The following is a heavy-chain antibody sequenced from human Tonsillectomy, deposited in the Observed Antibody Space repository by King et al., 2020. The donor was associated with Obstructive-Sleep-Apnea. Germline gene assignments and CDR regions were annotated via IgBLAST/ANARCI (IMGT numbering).Heavy chain of an antibody. CDR3: AKATLEYYYYYGMDV. J-gene: IGHJ6*02. CDR1: GFTFDDYT. Sequence: EVQLVESGGVVVQPGGSLRLSCAASGFTFDDYTMHWVRQAPGKGLEWVSLISWDGGSTYYADSVKGRFTISRDNSKNSLYLQMNSLRTEGTALYYCAKATLEYYYYYGMDVWGQGTTVTVSS. D-gene: IGHD1-1*01. V-gene: IGHV3-43*01. CDR2: ISWDGGST.